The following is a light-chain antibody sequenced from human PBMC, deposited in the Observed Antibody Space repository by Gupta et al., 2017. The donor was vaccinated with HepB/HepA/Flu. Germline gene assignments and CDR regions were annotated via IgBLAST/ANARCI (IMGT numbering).Light chain of an antibody. J-gene: IGKJ4*01. CDR1: ESVDKY. CDR2: AAA. Sequence: DIQMTQSPSSLSASLGDRVTITCRASESVDKYVSWYRQKPGKAPNLLIYAAATLQSGVPSRFSGSRSGAEFTLTITRLQTEDFANYYWQQSYTNPTFGGGTKVEIK. V-gene: IGKV1-39*01. CDR3: QQSYTNPT.